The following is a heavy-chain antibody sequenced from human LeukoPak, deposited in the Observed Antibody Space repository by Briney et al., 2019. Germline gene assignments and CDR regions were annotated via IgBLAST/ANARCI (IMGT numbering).Heavy chain of an antibody. D-gene: IGHD3-10*01. V-gene: IGHV3-30*18. Sequence: GRSLRLSCAASGFTFSSYGMHWIRQAPGKGLEWVAVISYDGSNKYYADSVKGRFTISRDNSKNTLYLQMNSLRAEDTAVYYCAKDQAPRPGRYYYYYYMDVWGKGTTVTVSS. CDR3: AKDQAPRPGRYYYYYYMDV. CDR2: ISYDGSNK. J-gene: IGHJ6*03. CDR1: GFTFSSYG.